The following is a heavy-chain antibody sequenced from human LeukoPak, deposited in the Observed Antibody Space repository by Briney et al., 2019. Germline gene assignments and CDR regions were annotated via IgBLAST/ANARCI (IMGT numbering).Heavy chain of an antibody. D-gene: IGHD3-9*01. CDR3: AKDHIDDVIFILYPFDAFDI. CDR1: GFTFSSYA. V-gene: IGHV3-23*01. Sequence: GGSLRLSCAASGFTFSSYAMSWVRQAPGKGLEWVSTISASGGSTYYADSVKGRFTISRDNSKNTLYLQMNSLRAEDTAVYYCAKDHIDDVIFILYPFDAFDIWGQGTMVTVSS. CDR2: ISASGGST. J-gene: IGHJ3*02.